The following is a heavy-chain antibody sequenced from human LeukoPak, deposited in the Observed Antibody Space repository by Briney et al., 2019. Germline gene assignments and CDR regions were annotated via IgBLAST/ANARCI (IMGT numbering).Heavy chain of an antibody. J-gene: IGHJ4*02. CDR1: GGTFSSYT. Sequence: SVKVPCKASGGTFSSYTISWVRQAPGQGLEWMGRIIPILGIAIYAQKFQGRVTITADKSTSTAYMELSSLRSEDTAVYYCASSLSGSYASDYWGQGTLVTVSS. V-gene: IGHV1-69*02. CDR2: IIPILGIA. CDR3: ASSLSGSYASDY. D-gene: IGHD1-26*01.